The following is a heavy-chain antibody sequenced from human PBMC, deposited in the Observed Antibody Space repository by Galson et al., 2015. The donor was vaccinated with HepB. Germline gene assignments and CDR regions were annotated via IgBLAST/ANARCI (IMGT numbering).Heavy chain of an antibody. CDR3: AKSNLFRIYYYDSSGYDDAFDI. D-gene: IGHD3-22*01. CDR1: GFTFSSYG. CDR2: ISYDGSNK. J-gene: IGHJ3*02. Sequence: SLRLSCAASGFTFSSYGMHWVRQAPGKGLEWVAVISYDGSNKYYADSVKGRFTISRDNSKNTLYLQMNSLRAEDTAVYYCAKSNLFRIYYYDSSGYDDAFDIWGQGTMVTVSS. V-gene: IGHV3-30*18.